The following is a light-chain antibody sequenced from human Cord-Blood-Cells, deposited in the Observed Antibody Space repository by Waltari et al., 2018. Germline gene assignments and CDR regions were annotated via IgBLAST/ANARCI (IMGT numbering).Light chain of an antibody. V-gene: IGLV3-1*01. CDR3: QAWDSSNVA. J-gene: IGLJ2*01. CDR1: KLGATY. Sequence: SYELTQPPSVYVSPGQTARITCSGDKLGATYACWYQQKPGQSPVLVIYQDSKRPSGIPERFSGSNSGNTATLTISGTQAMDEADYYCQAWDSSNVAFGGGTKLTVL. CDR2: QDS.